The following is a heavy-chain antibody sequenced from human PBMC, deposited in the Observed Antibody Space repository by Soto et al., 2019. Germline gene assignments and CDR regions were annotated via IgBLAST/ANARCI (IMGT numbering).Heavy chain of an antibody. D-gene: IGHD3-22*01. CDR3: ASIGADSSAHYYGMDV. CDR2: IYSGGST. CDR1: GFTVSSNY. J-gene: IGHJ6*02. Sequence: PGGSLRLSCAASGFTVSSNYMSWVRQAPGKGLEWVSVIYSGGSTYYADSVKGRFTISRHNSKNTLYLQMNSLRAEDTAVYYCASIGADSSAHYYGMDVWGQGTTLTVAS. V-gene: IGHV3-53*04.